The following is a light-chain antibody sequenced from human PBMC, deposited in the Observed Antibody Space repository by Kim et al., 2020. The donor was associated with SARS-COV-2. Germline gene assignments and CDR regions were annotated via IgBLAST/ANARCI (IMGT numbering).Light chain of an antibody. J-gene: IGKJ5*01. CDR3: QQRRNLIS. CDR1: QSVGNS. Sequence: LYPGERATLSCRASQSVGNSLACYQQKPGQAPRRVIYDASNRATGIPVRFSGGGSGTDFTRTISSLEPDDFAVYYCQQRRNLISFGQGTRLEIK. CDR2: DAS. V-gene: IGKV3-11*01.